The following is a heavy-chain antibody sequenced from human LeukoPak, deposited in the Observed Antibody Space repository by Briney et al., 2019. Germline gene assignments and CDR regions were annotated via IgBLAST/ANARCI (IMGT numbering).Heavy chain of an antibody. V-gene: IGHV4-39*07. CDR2: INHSGST. J-gene: IGHJ4*02. CDR3: ARGRWRWLQYYFDY. CDR1: GGSISSSSYY. Sequence: SETLSLTCTVSGGSISSSSYYWGWIRQPPGKGLEWIGEINHSGSTNYNPSLKSRVTISVDTSKNQFSLKLSSVTAADTAVYYCARGRWRWLQYYFDYWGQGTLVTVSS. D-gene: IGHD5-24*01.